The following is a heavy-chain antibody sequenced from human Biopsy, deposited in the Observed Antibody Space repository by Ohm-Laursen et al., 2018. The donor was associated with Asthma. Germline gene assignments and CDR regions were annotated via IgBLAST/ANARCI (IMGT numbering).Heavy chain of an antibody. Sequence: VASVKVSCKASGYPSTDYYVHWVRQAPGQGLEWMGRIDPNSGGTNYAQKFLGRVTMTRDTSVNTAFMVLSRLRSDDTAVYYCARIKIRIGAGTDRYFDLWGRGTLVTVSS. CDR1: GYPSTDYY. D-gene: IGHD3-16*01. V-gene: IGHV1-2*06. CDR2: IDPNSGGT. J-gene: IGHJ2*01. CDR3: ARIKIRIGAGTDRYFDL.